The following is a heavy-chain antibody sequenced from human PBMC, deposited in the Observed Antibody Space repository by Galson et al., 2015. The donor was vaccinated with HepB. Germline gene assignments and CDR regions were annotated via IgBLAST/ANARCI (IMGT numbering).Heavy chain of an antibody. CDR2: ISSSSSYT. V-gene: IGHV3-11*06. J-gene: IGHJ4*02. D-gene: IGHD5-12*01. Sequence: SLRLSCAASGFTFSDYYMSWIRQAPGKGLEWVSYISSSSSYTNYADSVKGRFTISRDNAKNSLYLQMNSLRAEDTAVYYCARRGYSGNEDYWGQGTLVTVSS. CDR1: GFTFSDYY. CDR3: ARRGYSGNEDY.